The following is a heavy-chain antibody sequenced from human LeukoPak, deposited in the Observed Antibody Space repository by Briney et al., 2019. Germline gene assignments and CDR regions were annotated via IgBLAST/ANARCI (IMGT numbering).Heavy chain of an antibody. Sequence: GGSLRLSCAASGFTFSSYGMHWVRQAPGKGLEWVAVISYDGSNKYYADSVKGRFTISRDNSKNTLYLQMNSLRAEDTAVYYCARDALDVLSTDYWGQGTLVTVSS. J-gene: IGHJ4*02. CDR3: ARDALDVLSTDY. CDR2: ISYDGSNK. V-gene: IGHV3-30*03. CDR1: GFTFSSYG. D-gene: IGHD2-2*01.